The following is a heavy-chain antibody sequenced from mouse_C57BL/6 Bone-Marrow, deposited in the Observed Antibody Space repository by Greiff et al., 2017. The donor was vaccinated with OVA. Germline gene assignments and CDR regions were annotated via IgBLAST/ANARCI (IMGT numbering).Heavy chain of an antibody. V-gene: IGHV1-64*01. D-gene: IGHD2-1*01. CDR3: ASCSYYGKRYCAMNY. J-gene: IGHJ4*01. CDR1: GYTFTSYW. Sequence: QVQLQQPGAELVKPGASVKLSCKASGYTFTSYWMHWVKQRPGQGLEWIGMIHPNSGSTNYNEKFKSKATLTVDKSSSTAYMQLSSLTSEDSAVYSGASCSYYGKRYCAMNYWGQGTSVTVSS. CDR2: IHPNSGST.